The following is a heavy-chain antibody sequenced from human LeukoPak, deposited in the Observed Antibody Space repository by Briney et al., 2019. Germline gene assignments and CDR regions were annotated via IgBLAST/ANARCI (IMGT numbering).Heavy chain of an antibody. CDR1: GGTVSNFA. D-gene: IGHD3-22*01. CDR3: ARVPYYYDGSDLDY. V-gene: IGHV1-69*05. J-gene: IGHJ4*02. CDR2: IIPTFDTP. Sequence: GSSVKVSCKASGGTVSNFAITWVRQAPGLGLEWMGAIIPTFDTPNYAQKIQGRVTITTDESTSTAYMELSSLRSEDTAMYYCARVPYYYDGSDLDYWGLGTLVTVSS.